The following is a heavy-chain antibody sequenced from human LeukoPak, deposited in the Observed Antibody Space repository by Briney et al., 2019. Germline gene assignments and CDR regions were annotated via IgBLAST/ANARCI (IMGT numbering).Heavy chain of an antibody. CDR2: INWNGGDT. V-gene: IGHV3-20*04. CDR1: GFTLDGYG. D-gene: IGHD6-19*01. J-gene: IGHJ4*02. CDR3: ARDGSSGWYSDY. Sequence: GGSLRLSCAASGFTLDGYGMSWVRQAPGKGLEWVSGINWNGGDTTYADSVKGRFTISKDNAKNSLHLQMNSLRAEDTALYYCARDGSSGWYSDYWGQGTLVTVSP.